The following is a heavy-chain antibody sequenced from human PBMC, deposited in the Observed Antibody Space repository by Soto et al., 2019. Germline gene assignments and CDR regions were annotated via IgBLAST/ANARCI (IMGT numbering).Heavy chain of an antibody. J-gene: IGHJ4*02. Sequence: EVQLVESGGGLVKPGGSLRLSCAASGFTFSSYSMNWVRQAPGKGLEWVSSISSSSSYIYYADSVKGRFTISRDNAKNSLSLQMNSLRAEDTAVYYCARDRGVVVVAATAVDYWGQGTLVTVSS. V-gene: IGHV3-21*01. D-gene: IGHD2-15*01. CDR3: ARDRGVVVVAATAVDY. CDR1: GFTFSSYS. CDR2: ISSSSSYI.